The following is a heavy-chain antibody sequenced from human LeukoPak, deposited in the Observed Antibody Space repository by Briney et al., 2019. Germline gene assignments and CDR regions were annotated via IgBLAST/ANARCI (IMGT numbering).Heavy chain of an antibody. D-gene: IGHD5-24*01. J-gene: IGHJ4*02. CDR3: ARGDGRGSYKDYYFDY. Sequence: GGSLRLSCAASGFTFSLYTMNSVRQSPGKGLEWVSSISSSNSYIYYADSVKGRFTISRDNAKNSLYLQVSSLRAEDTAVYYCARGDGRGSYKDYYFDYWGQGTLVTVSS. CDR2: ISSSNSYI. CDR1: GFTFSLYT. V-gene: IGHV3-21*01.